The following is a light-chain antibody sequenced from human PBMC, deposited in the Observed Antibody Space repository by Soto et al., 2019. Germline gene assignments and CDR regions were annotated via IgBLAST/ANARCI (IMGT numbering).Light chain of an antibody. V-gene: IGKV1-33*01. J-gene: IGKJ2*01. CDR3: QQYDSRPHT. CDR1: HDITMY. Sequence: DIQMPQFPSSLSASWGDRVTITCQDSHDITMYLNWYQHKAGKAPNLLIHDVSTLETGVPDRFSGSGSGTIFTLTIINLQPEDVATYYCQQYDSRPHTFGQGTKVDIK. CDR2: DVS.